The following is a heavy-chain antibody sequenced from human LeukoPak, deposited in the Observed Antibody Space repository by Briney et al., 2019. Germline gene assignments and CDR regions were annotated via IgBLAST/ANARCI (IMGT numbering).Heavy chain of an antibody. D-gene: IGHD3-22*01. CDR2: IYYSGST. CDR3: ARDCIYYDYAFDI. J-gene: IGHJ3*02. V-gene: IGHV4-39*01. Sequence: SETLSLTCTVSGGSISSSSYYWGWIRQPPGKGLEWIGSIYYSGSTYYNPSLKSRVTISVDTSKNQFSLKLSSVTAADTAVYYCARDCIYYDYAFDIWGQGTMVTVSS. CDR1: GGSISSSSYY.